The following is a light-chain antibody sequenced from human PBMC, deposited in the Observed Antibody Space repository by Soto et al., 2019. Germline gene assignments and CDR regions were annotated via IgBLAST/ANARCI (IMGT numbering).Light chain of an antibody. CDR3: QQYENWPRT. CDR1: QTVRSN. J-gene: IGKJ1*01. CDR2: GSS. V-gene: IGKV3-15*01. Sequence: EIVMTQSPATLSVSPGERATLSCRASQTVRSNLAWYQQKPGQAPRLLFYGSSTKATGIPARFSGSGSGTEFTLTISSLQSEDFAVYYCQQYENWPRTFGQGTKVDIK.